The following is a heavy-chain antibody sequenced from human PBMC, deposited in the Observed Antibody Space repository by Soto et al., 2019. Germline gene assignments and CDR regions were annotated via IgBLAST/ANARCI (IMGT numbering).Heavy chain of an antibody. V-gene: IGHV4-34*01. D-gene: IGHD3-9*01. CDR3: ASSRYFDWLPYYYYGMDV. J-gene: IGHJ6*02. CDR1: GGSFSGYY. CDR2: INHSGST. Sequence: SETLSLTCAVYGGSFSGYYWSWIRQPPGKGLEWIGEINHSGSTNYNPSLKSRVTISVDTSKNQFSLKLSSVTAADTAVYYCASSRYFDWLPYYYYGMDVWGQGTTVNVSS.